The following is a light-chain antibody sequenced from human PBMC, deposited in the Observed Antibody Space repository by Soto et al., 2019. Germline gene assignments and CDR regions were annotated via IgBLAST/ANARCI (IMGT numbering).Light chain of an antibody. CDR1: SSNIGDNY. Sequence: QSVLTRPPSVSAAPGQQVTISCSGSSSNIGDNYVSWYQHLPGTAPKLVVYDNDRRPSGIPGRFSGSKSGTSATLVITGLQTGDEAYYYCGTWHERLDVNYVFGTGTKATVL. CDR2: DND. CDR3: GTWHERLDVNYV. J-gene: IGLJ1*01. V-gene: IGLV1-51*01.